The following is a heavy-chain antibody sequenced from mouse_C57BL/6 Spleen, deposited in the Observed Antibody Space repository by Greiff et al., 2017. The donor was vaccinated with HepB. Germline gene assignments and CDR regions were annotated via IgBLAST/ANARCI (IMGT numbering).Heavy chain of an antibody. CDR2: IDPSDSYT. CDR3: ARGTAQATLDY. J-gene: IGHJ2*01. D-gene: IGHD3-2*02. Sequence: QVQLKQPGAELVMPGASVKLSCKASGYTFTSYWMHWVKQRPGQGLEWIGEIDPSDSYTNYNQKFKGKSTLTVDKSSSTAYMQLSSLTSEDSAVYYCARGTAQATLDYWGQGTTLTVSS. V-gene: IGHV1-69*01. CDR1: GYTFTSYW.